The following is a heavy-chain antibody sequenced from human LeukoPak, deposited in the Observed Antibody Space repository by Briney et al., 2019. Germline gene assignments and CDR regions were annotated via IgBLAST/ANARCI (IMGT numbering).Heavy chain of an antibody. V-gene: IGHV3-53*01. Sequence: PGGSLRLSCVASGLSVRGSYMSWVRQAPGKGLEWVSVIYSGDRTYYADSVKGRFTISRDTSKNTLYLQMNNLRAEDTAVYYCAKYCSGGNCYSGLYWGQGTLVTVSS. CDR2: IYSGDRT. CDR3: AKYCSGGNCYSGLY. CDR1: GLSVRGSY. D-gene: IGHD2-15*01. J-gene: IGHJ4*02.